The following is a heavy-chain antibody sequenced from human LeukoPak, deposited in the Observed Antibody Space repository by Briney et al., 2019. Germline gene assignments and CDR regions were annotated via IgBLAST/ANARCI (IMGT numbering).Heavy chain of an antibody. V-gene: IGHV4-30-4*08. D-gene: IGHD2-2*01. CDR3: ASGVHCSSTSCSFDY. CDR1: GGSISSGDSY. Sequence: PSETLSLTCTVSGGSISSGDSYWSWIRQPPGKGLEWIGYIYYSGSIYYNPSLNSRVTISVDTSKNQFSLKLSSVTAADTAVYYCASGVHCSSTSCSFDYWGQGTLVTVSS. CDR2: IYYSGSI. J-gene: IGHJ4*02.